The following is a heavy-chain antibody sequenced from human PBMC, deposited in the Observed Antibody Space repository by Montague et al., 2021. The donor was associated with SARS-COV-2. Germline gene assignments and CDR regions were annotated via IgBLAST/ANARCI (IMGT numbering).Heavy chain of an antibody. J-gene: IGHJ4*02. CDR2: INHSGST. D-gene: IGHD3-10*01. CDR3: ARGKEYGSGIYSHYYYDH. Sequence: SETLSLTCAVYGGSFSGYYWSWIRQPPGKGLEWIGEINHSGSTNYNPSRKSRVTISVDTSKNQFSLKLSSVTAADTAVYYCARGKEYGSGIYSHYYYDHWGQGTLVTVSS. V-gene: IGHV4-34*01. CDR1: GGSFSGYY.